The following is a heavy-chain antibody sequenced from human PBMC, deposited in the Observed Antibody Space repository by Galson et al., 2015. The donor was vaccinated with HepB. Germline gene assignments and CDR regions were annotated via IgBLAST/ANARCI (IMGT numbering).Heavy chain of an antibody. Sequence: SVKVSCKASGYTFTGYYMHWVRQAPGQGLEWMGWINPNSGGTNYAQKFQGRVTMTRDTSISTAYMELSRLRSDVTAVYYCARDRRYCSSTSCYGSLDYWGQGTLVTVSS. CDR2: INPNSGGT. D-gene: IGHD2-2*01. V-gene: IGHV1-2*02. CDR1: GYTFTGYY. CDR3: ARDRRYCSSTSCYGSLDY. J-gene: IGHJ4*02.